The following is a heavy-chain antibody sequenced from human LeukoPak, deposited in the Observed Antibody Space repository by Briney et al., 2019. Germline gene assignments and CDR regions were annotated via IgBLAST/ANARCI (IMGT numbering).Heavy chain of an antibody. Sequence: ASVKVSCTGSGYTSTDYYIHWVRQAPGQGLEWMGWINPKSGGTNYAQKFQGRVTMTRDTSISTAYMELRSDDTAVYYCATLGISGYFRDYWGQGTLVTVSS. CDR2: INPKSGGT. D-gene: IGHD3-22*01. CDR1: GYTSTDYY. CDR3: ATLGISGYFRDY. V-gene: IGHV1-2*02. J-gene: IGHJ4*02.